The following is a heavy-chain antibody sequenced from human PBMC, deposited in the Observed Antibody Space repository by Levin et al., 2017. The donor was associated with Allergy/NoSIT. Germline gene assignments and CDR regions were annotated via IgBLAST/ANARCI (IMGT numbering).Heavy chain of an antibody. D-gene: IGHD6-6*01. CDR2: ISSSSTYI. CDR3: ASDGSYDTLDI. V-gene: IGHV3-21*01. Sequence: GESLKISCAASGFTFSGYTLNWVRQAPGKGLEWVSSISSSSTYIYYADSLKGRFTISRDDAKNSLSLQMNSLSVEDTAVYYCASDGSYDTLDIWGQGTMVTVSS. CDR1: GFTFSGYT. J-gene: IGHJ3*02.